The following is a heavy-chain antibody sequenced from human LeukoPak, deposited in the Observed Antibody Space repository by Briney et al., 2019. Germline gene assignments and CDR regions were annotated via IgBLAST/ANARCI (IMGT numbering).Heavy chain of an antibody. D-gene: IGHD4-17*01. CDR2: IIPIFGTA. V-gene: IGHV1-69*05. CDR3: ANDYGDYIMGY. CDR1: GGTFSSYA. J-gene: IGHJ4*02. Sequence: GASVKVSCKASGGTFSSYAISWVRQAPGQGLEWMGRIIPIFGTANYAQKFQGRVTITTDESTSTAYMELSSLRSEDTAVYYCANDYGDYIMGYWGQGTLVIVSS.